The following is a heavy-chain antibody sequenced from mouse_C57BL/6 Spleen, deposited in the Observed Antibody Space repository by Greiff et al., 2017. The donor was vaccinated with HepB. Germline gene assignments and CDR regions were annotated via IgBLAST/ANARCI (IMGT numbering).Heavy chain of an antibody. J-gene: IGHJ2*01. CDR2: IDPENGDT. CDR1: GFNIKDDY. CDR3: TTGGTTVVATGDY. V-gene: IGHV14-4*01. D-gene: IGHD1-1*01. Sequence: EVQLQQSGAELVRPGASVKLSCTASGFNIKDDYMPWVKQRPEQGLEWIGWIDPENGDTEYASKFQGKATITADTSSNTAYLQLSSLTSEDTAVYYCTTGGTTVVATGDYWGQGTTLTVSS.